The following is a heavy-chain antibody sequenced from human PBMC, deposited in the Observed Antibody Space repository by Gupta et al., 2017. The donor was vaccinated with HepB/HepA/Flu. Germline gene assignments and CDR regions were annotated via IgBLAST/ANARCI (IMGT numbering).Heavy chain of an antibody. CDR1: GLTIAGTA. CDR2: IGSEMSA. J-gene: IGHJ6*03. CDR3: AKDLHYWSAMDA. D-gene: IGHD3-3*02. V-gene: IGHV3-23*01. Sequence: EVHLWESGGGLVQPGGSLRLSCTASGLTIAGTAMSWVRQAPGRGLEWVSGIGSEMSAHYGDSVRGRFIISRDNSKNTMYLQINSIRAEDTAVYYCAKDLHYWSAMDAWGKGTTVTVA.